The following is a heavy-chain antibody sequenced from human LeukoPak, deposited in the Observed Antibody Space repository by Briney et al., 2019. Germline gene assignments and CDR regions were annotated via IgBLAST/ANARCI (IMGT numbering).Heavy chain of an antibody. CDR2: IRYDGSNK. Sequence: GGSLRLSCAASGFSFSRYDIHWVRQAPGKGLEWVALIRYDGSNKNYADSVKGRFTISRDNFMSTVYLQMNSLRAEDTAVYYCAKDRQTITIFGVVNTPRANFDYWGQGTLVTVSS. D-gene: IGHD3-3*01. CDR1: GFSFSRYD. V-gene: IGHV3-30*02. CDR3: AKDRQTITIFGVVNTPRANFDY. J-gene: IGHJ4*02.